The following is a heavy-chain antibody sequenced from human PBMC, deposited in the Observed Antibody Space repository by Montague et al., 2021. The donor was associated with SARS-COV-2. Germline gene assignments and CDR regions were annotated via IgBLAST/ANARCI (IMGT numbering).Heavy chain of an antibody. CDR3: ARVYYDISALDV. J-gene: IGHJ6*02. V-gene: IGHV4-61*01. D-gene: IGHD3-9*01. Sequence: SETLSLTCTVSGGSVSSDSYYWSWIRQPPGKGLEWIGYSYYSGSTNYNPSLKSRVTISVDTSKNQFSLKLTSVTAADTAVYFCARVYYDISALDVWGQGTTVTVSS. CDR1: GGSVSSDSYY. CDR2: SYYSGST.